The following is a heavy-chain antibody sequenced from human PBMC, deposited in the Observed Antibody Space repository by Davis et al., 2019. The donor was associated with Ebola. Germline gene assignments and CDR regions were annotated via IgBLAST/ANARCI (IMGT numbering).Heavy chain of an antibody. CDR2: IRSKANSYAT. CDR1: GFTFSGSA. D-gene: IGHD3-16*01. CDR3: TTLMGGY. Sequence: GESLKISCAASGFTFSGSAMHWVRQASGKGLEWVGRIRSKANSYATAYAASVKGRFTISRDDSKNTLYLQMNSLKTEDTAVYYCTTLMGGYWGQGTLVTVSS. J-gene: IGHJ4*02. V-gene: IGHV3-73*01.